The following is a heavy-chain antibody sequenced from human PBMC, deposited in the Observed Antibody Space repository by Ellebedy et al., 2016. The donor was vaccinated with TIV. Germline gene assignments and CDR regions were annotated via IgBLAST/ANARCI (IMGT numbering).Heavy chain of an antibody. D-gene: IGHD1-14*01. J-gene: IGHJ3*02. Sequence: GGSLRLSCAASGFNFGPYWMHWVRQAPGKGLVWVSHINSDESTTVYADSVKGRFTISRDNAKNTLYLQMNRLRVEDTAVYYCVRDRGNPDSFNIWGQGTMVTVSS. CDR1: GFNFGPYW. CDR2: INSDESTT. V-gene: IGHV3-74*01. CDR3: VRDRGNPDSFNI.